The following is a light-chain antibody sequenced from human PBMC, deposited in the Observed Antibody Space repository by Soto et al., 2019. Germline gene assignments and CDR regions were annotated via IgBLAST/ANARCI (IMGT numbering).Light chain of an antibody. Sequence: DIVMTQSPLSLPVTPGEPASISCRSSQSPLHTNGYNYLDWFLQKPGQSPQLLIYLGSHRASGVPDRFSGSGSGTDFTLKIIRVGAEDVGVYYCMQALQTPYTFGQGTKLEIK. V-gene: IGKV2-28*01. CDR3: MQALQTPYT. J-gene: IGKJ2*01. CDR1: QSPLHTNGYNY. CDR2: LGS.